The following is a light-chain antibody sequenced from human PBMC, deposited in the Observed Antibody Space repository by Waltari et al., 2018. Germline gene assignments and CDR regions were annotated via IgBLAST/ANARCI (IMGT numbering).Light chain of an antibody. CDR1: SSNIGSNP. V-gene: IGLV1-44*01. Sequence: QSVLTQPPSASGTPGQRVTISCSGSSSNIGSNPVTWYQQLPGAAPKLLVCSNNQRPSGVPDRFSGSKSGTSASLAISGLQSEDEADYYCAAWDDSLNGVVFGGGTKLTVL. CDR2: SNN. CDR3: AAWDDSLNGVV. J-gene: IGLJ2*01.